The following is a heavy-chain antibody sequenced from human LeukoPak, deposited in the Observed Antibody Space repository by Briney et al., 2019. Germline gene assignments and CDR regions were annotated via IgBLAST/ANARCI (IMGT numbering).Heavy chain of an antibody. Sequence: SVKVSCKASGGTFSSYAISWVRQAPGQGLEWMGGIIPIFGTANYAQKFQGRVTITADESTSTAYMELSSLRSEDTAVYYCARETEGYSSSSMVWYFDYWGQGTLVTVSS. D-gene: IGHD6-6*01. CDR3: ARETEGYSSSSMVWYFDY. J-gene: IGHJ4*02. CDR1: GGTFSSYA. CDR2: IIPIFGTA. V-gene: IGHV1-69*13.